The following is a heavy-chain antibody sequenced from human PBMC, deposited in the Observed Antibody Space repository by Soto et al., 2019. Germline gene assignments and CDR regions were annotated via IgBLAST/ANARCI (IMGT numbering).Heavy chain of an antibody. CDR3: ASTTSDSSGYSDYFDY. Sequence: SETLSLTCTVSGRSISSGGYYWSWIRQHPGKGLEWIGYIYYSGSTYYNPSLKSRVTISVDTSKNQFSLKLSSVTAADTAVHYCASTTSDSSGYSDYFDYWGQGTLVTVSS. CDR1: GRSISSGGYY. V-gene: IGHV4-31*03. D-gene: IGHD3-22*01. CDR2: IYYSGST. J-gene: IGHJ4*02.